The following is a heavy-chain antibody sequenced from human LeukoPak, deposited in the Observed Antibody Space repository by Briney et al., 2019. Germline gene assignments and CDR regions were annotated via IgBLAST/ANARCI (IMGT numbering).Heavy chain of an antibody. J-gene: IGHJ4*02. Sequence: GGSLRLSCAASGFTFNSYSMKWVRQAPGKGLEWVSYLSRSGSTIYYAASVKGRFTISRDNAKNSLYLRMNSLRAEDTAVYYCARIWDGYSGSDYWGQGTLVTVSS. CDR2: LSRSGSTI. V-gene: IGHV3-48*01. D-gene: IGHD1-26*01. CDR3: ARIWDGYSGSDY. CDR1: GFTFNSYS.